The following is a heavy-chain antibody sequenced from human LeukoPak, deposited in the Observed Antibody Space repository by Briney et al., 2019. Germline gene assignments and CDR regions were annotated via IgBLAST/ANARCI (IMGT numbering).Heavy chain of an antibody. V-gene: IGHV4-59*12. CDR3: ARDRHKLVDIVAGILDY. D-gene: IGHD5-12*01. CDR1: GGSISNYF. CDR2: IYYSETT. Sequence: SETLSLTCSVSGGSISNYFWSWIRQPPGKGLECIGFIYYSETTNYNPSFKSRVTISVDTSKNQFSLKLSSVTAADTAVYYCARDRHKLVDIVAGILDYWGQGTLVTVSS. J-gene: IGHJ4*02.